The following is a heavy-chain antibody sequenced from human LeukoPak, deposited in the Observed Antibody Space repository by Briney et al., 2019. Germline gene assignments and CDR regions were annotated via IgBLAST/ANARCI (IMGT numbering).Heavy chain of an antibody. CDR3: AREKVGATTVVSRRYQYYMDV. V-gene: IGHV1-46*01. Sequence: ASVKVSCKASGYTFTSYYMHWVRQAPGQGLEWMGIINPSGGSTSYAQKFQGRVTMTRDMSTSTVYMELSSLRSEDTAVYYCAREKVGATTVVSRRYQYYMDVWGKGTTVTISS. J-gene: IGHJ6*03. CDR1: GYTFTSYY. D-gene: IGHD1-26*01. CDR2: INPSGGST.